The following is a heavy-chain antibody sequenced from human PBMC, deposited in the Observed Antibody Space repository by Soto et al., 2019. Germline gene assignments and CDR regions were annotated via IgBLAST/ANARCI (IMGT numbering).Heavy chain of an antibody. J-gene: IGHJ5*02. Sequence: SETLSLTCTVSGGSISSGGYYWSWIRQHPGKGLEWIGYIYYSGSTYYNPSLKSRVTISVDTSKNQFSLKLSSVTAADTAVYYCARECHYDMLTGYSYNWFDPWGQGTLVTVSS. CDR1: GGSISSGGYY. V-gene: IGHV4-31*03. D-gene: IGHD3-9*01. CDR2: IYYSGST. CDR3: ARECHYDMLTGYSYNWFDP.